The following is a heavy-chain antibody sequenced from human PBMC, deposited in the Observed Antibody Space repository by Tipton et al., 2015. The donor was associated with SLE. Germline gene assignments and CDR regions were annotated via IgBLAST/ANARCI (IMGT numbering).Heavy chain of an antibody. D-gene: IGHD3-22*01. CDR3: ARDEYRYDTTGYHLLGHFDF. CDR2: VYYTGNT. V-gene: IGHV4-39*07. J-gene: IGHJ4*02. Sequence: LRLSCAASGFTFSSYAMHWVRLAPGKGLEWVGTVYYTGNTFYNPSLKSRVTISVDTSKNQFSLNLSSVTAADTAVYYCARDEYRYDTTGYHLLGHFDFWGQGTLVTVSS. CDR1: GFTFSSYA.